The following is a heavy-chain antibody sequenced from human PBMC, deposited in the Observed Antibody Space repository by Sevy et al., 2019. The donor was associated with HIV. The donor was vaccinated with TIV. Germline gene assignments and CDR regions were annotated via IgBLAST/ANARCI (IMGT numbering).Heavy chain of an antibody. Sequence: ASVKVSCKAFGYTFTGYYMHWVRQAPGQGLEWMGWINPNSGGTNYAQKFQGRVTMTRDTSISTAYMELSRLRSDDTAVYYCARDHVLLWFGESDNDAFDIWGQGTMVTVSS. V-gene: IGHV1-2*02. CDR2: INPNSGGT. D-gene: IGHD3-10*01. J-gene: IGHJ3*02. CDR1: GYTFTGYY. CDR3: ARDHVLLWFGESDNDAFDI.